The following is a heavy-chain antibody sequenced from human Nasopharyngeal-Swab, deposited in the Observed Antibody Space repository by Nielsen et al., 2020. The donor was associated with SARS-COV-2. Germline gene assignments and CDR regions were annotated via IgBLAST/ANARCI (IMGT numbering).Heavy chain of an antibody. CDR3: AKEAYVSIVRGVTPWFDP. CDR1: GFTFSSYA. Sequence: LSLTCAASGFTFSSYAMSWVRQAPGKGLEWVSAISGSGGSTYYADSVKGRFTISRDNSKNTLYLQMNSLRAEDTAVYYCAKEAYVSIVRGVTPWFDPWGQGTLVTVSS. J-gene: IGHJ5*02. D-gene: IGHD3-10*01. V-gene: IGHV3-23*01. CDR2: ISGSGGST.